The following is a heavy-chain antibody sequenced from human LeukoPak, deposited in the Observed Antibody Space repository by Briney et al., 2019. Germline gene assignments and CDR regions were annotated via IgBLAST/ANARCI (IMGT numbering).Heavy chain of an antibody. CDR3: ARSRYFAWLSPYYYYGMDV. D-gene: IGHD3-9*01. CDR1: GGTFSSYA. CDR2: IIPLFGTA. J-gene: IGHJ6*04. V-gene: IGHV1-69*01. Sequence: SVKVSCKASGGTFSSYAISWVRQAPGQGLEWMGGIIPLFGTANYAQKFQGRVTITADETTSTAYMELSSLRSEDTAVYYCARSRYFAWLSPYYYYGMDVWGKGTTVTVSP.